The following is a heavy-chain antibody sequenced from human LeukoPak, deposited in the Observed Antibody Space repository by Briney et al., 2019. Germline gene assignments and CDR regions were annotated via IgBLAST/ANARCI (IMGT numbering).Heavy chain of an antibody. J-gene: IGHJ5*02. CDR1: GCSISSYY. CDR3: ARDPNPSVAAPAGWFDP. V-gene: IGHV4-4*07. CDR2: IYTSGST. Sequence: SETLSLTCTVSGCSISSYYWSWIRQPAGKGLEWIGRIYTSGSTNYNPSLKSRVTMSVDTSKNQFSLKLSSVTAADTAVYYCARDPNPSVAAPAGWFDPWGQGTLVTVSS. D-gene: IGHD6-19*01.